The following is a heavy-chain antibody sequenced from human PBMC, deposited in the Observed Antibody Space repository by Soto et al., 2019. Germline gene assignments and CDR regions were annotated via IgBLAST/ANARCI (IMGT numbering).Heavy chain of an antibody. CDR2: INHSGST. CDR1: GGSFSGYD. Sequence: SETLSLTCAVYGGSFSGYDWSWIGQPPGKGLEWIGEINHSGSTNYNPSLKSRVTISVDTSRNQFSLKLSSVTAADTAVYYCARVGIAAAATPISSLNWFDPWGQGTLVTVSS. D-gene: IGHD6-13*01. CDR3: ARVGIAAAATPISSLNWFDP. V-gene: IGHV4-34*01. J-gene: IGHJ5*02.